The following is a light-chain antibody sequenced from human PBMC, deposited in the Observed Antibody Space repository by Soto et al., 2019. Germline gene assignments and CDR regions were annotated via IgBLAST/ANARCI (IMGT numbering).Light chain of an antibody. CDR3: QQYGSSPWT. CDR2: AAS. Sequence: EIVLTQSPGTLSWSPGERATLSCRASQSVSSNYLAWYQQKPGQAPRLLIYAASSRATGIPDRFSGSGSGTDFTLTISRLEPEDFAVYYCQQYGSSPWTFGQGTKVEIK. V-gene: IGKV3-20*01. J-gene: IGKJ1*01. CDR1: QSVSSNY.